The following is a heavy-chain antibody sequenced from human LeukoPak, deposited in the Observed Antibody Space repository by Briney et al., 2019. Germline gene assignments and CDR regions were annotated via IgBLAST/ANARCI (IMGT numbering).Heavy chain of an antibody. J-gene: IGHJ5*02. CDR3: AKEYKGGWYAGWFDP. CDR2: ISWNSGSI. V-gene: IGHV3-9*01. D-gene: IGHD6-19*01. Sequence: GRSLRLSCAASGFTFDDYAMHWVRQAPGKGLEWVSGISWNSGSIGYADSVKGRFTISRDNAKNSLYLQMNSLRAEDTALYYCAKEYKGGWYAGWFDPWGQGTLVTVSS. CDR1: GFTFDDYA.